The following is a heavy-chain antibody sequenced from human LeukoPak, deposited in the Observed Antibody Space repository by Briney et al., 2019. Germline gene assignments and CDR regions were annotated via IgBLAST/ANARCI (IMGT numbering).Heavy chain of an antibody. D-gene: IGHD3-10*01. V-gene: IGHV3-23*01. CDR3: ARSYYCGSGTYAPPVGH. Sequence: GGSLRLSCAASGFTFTDYPMSWLRQAPGKGVEWVSALTRSGGDTYHADTVKGRFTISRDDSKDTLYLQMDSLRAEDMAVYYCARSYYCGSGTYAPPVGHWGQGTLVTVSS. CDR2: LTRSGGDT. J-gene: IGHJ4*02. CDR1: GFTFTDYP.